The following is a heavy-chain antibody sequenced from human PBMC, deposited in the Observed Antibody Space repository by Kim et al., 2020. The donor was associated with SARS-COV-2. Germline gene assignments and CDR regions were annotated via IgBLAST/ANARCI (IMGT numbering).Heavy chain of an antibody. D-gene: IGHD5-12*01. CDR1: RFTFSSFA. V-gene: IGHV3-30-3*01. Sequence: GGSLRLSCAASRFTFSSFAMHWVRQAPGKGLECVAVISYHGSNKYYADSVKGRFTISRDNSKNTLYLQMNSLRAEDTAVYYCARDLGDGYNFEAFDIWGQGTMVTVSS. CDR3: ARDLGDGYNFEAFDI. CDR2: ISYHGSNK. J-gene: IGHJ3*02.